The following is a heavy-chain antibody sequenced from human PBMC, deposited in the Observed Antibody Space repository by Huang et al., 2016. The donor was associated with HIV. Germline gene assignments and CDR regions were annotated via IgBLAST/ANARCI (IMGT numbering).Heavy chain of an antibody. V-gene: IGHV4-59*01. CDR1: GGSMSSYY. J-gene: IGHJ5*02. CDR2: IYYSGST. CDR3: ASASIAARRWFDP. D-gene: IGHD6-6*01. Sequence: QVQLQESGPGLVKPSETLSLTCTVSGGSMSSYYWSGIRQPPGKGLGWIGYIYYSGSTNYNPTRKSRGTIAVDTAKDQFSLRLSSVTAADTAVYYCASASIAARRWFDPWGQGSLVTVSS.